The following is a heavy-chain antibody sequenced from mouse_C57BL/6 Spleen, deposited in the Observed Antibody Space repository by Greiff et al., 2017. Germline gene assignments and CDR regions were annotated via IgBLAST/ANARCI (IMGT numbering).Heavy chain of an antibody. Sequence: EVHLVESGGGLVKPGGSLKLSCAASGFTFSDYGMHWVRQAPEKGLEWVAYISSGSSTIYDADTVKGRFTISRDNAKNTLFLQMTSLRSEDTAMYYCARRDYGYHGDAMDYWGQGTSGTVSS. CDR1: GFTFSDYG. CDR3: ARRDYGYHGDAMDY. V-gene: IGHV5-17*01. CDR2: ISSGSSTI. J-gene: IGHJ4*01. D-gene: IGHD2-2*01.